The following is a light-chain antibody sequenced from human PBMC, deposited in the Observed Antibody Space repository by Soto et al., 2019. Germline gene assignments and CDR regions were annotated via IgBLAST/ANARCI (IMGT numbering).Light chain of an antibody. CDR2: EVS. V-gene: IGLV2-14*01. J-gene: IGLJ1*01. CDR3: SSYTTSNTPLYV. Sequence: QSVLTQPASVSGSPGQSITISCTGTSSDVGGYDYVSWYQIHPGKAPKLMVFEVSNRPSGVPYRFSGSKSGNTASLTISGLQAEDEADYYCSSYTTSNTPLYVFGTGTKV. CDR1: SSDVGGYDY.